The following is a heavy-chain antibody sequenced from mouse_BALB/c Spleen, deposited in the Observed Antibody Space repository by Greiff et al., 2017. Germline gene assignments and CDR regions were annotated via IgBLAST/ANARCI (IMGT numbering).Heavy chain of an antibody. CDR3: AREDYRYDGAMDY. Sequence: DVKLVESGGGLVKPGGSLKLSCAASGFTFSSYAMSWVRQTPEKRLEWVASISSGGSTYYPDSVKGRFTISRDNARNILYLQMSSLRSEDTAMYYCAREDYRYDGAMDYWGQGTSVTVSS. CDR1: GFTFSSYA. J-gene: IGHJ4*01. V-gene: IGHV5-6-5*01. D-gene: IGHD2-14*01. CDR2: ISSGGST.